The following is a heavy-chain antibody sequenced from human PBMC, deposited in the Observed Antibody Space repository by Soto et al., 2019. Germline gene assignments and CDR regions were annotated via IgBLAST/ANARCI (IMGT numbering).Heavy chain of an antibody. CDR3: ANDQRFGEGFDP. J-gene: IGHJ5*02. CDR1: GFTLSSYG. V-gene: IGHV3-30*18. D-gene: IGHD3-10*01. Sequence: GGALRVSCAASGFTLSSYGMHWVRQAPGKGLAWVAVISYDGSNKYYADPVKGRFTISRDNSKNTLYLKMNSLRAEDTAVYYCANDQRFGEGFDPWGQGTLVTVSS. CDR2: ISYDGSNK.